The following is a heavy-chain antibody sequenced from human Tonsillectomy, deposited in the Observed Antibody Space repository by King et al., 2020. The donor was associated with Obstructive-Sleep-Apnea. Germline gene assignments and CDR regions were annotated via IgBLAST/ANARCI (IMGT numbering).Heavy chain of an antibody. CDR2: IFHSGST. CDR1: RGPISNSTYY. CDR3: AGDHAVVRGVIGGWFDP. J-gene: IGHJ5*02. Sequence: QLQESGPGLVKPSETLSLTCTVSRGPISNSTYYWGWIRQPPGKGLEWIGSIFHSGSTYYNPSLRSRVSISVDTSKKQFSLKLSSVTAADTAVYYCAGDHAVVRGVIGGWFDPWGQGTLVTVSS. V-gene: IGHV4-39*07. D-gene: IGHD3-10*01.